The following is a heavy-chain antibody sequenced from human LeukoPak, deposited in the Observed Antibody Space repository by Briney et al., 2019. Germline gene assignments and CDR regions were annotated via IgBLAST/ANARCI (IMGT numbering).Heavy chain of an antibody. Sequence: ASVKVSRKASGGTFSSYAISWVRQAPGQGLEWMGRIIPIFGTANYAQKFQGRVTITTDESTSTAYMELSSLRSEDTAVYYCARGVGSSSFDYWGQGTLVTVSS. CDR1: GGTFSSYA. J-gene: IGHJ4*02. CDR3: ARGVGSSSFDY. CDR2: IIPIFGTA. D-gene: IGHD6-6*01. V-gene: IGHV1-69*05.